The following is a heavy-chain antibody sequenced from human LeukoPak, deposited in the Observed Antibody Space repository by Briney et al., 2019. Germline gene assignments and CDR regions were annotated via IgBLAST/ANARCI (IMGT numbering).Heavy chain of an antibody. V-gene: IGHV4-34*01. CDR2: INHSGSI. CDR3: ARGHYYGSGSYYLTWFDP. CDR1: GGSFSGYY. Sequence: PSETLSLTCAVYGGSFSGYYWSWIRQPPGKGLEWIGEINHSGSINYNPSLKSRVTISVDTSKNQFSLKLSSVTAADTAVYYCARGHYYGSGSYYLTWFDPWGQGTLVTVSS. J-gene: IGHJ5*02. D-gene: IGHD3-10*01.